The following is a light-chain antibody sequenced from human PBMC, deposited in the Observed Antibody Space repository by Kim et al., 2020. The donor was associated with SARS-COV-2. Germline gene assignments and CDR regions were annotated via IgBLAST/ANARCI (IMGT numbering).Light chain of an antibody. V-gene: IGKV1-5*03. CDR2: KAS. J-gene: IGKJ1*01. CDR3: QQYYSDWT. Sequence: SASVGDRFAITCRASQSISSWLAWYQQKPGKAPKLLIYKASSLESGVPSRFSGSGSGTEFTLTISSLQAEDFATYFCQQYYSDWTFGQGTKVDIK. CDR1: QSISSW.